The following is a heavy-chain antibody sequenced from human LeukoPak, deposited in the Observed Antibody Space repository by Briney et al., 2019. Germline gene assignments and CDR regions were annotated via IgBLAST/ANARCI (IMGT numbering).Heavy chain of an antibody. CDR2: IYSGGGNT. D-gene: IGHD1-26*01. V-gene: IGHV3-66*01. CDR3: ARDSYSQARSSH. CDR1: GITVDSNY. Sequence: GGSLRLSCAASGITVDSNYMSWVRQAPGKGLEWVSVIYSGGGNTYYADSVKGRFTISRDNSKNTLYLQMNSLRAEDTAVYYCARDSYSQARSSHWGQGTLVSVSS. J-gene: IGHJ4*02.